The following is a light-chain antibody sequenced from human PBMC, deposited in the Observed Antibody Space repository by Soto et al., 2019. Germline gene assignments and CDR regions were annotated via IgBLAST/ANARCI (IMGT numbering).Light chain of an antibody. CDR1: QSVSSSY. Sequence: EIVLTQSPGTLSLSPGERATLSCRASQSVSSSYFAWYQQKPGQAPRLLIYGASSRATGIPDRLSGSGSGTDLTITISRLEPEDFAVYYCQQYSSSPYTFGQGTKLEIK. V-gene: IGKV3-20*01. CDR2: GAS. CDR3: QQYSSSPYT. J-gene: IGKJ2*01.